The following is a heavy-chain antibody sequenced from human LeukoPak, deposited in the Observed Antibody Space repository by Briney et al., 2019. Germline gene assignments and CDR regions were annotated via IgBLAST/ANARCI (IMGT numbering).Heavy chain of an antibody. J-gene: IGHJ5*02. CDR1: GGSFNDYY. D-gene: IGHD1-26*01. CDR3: ARGPTVVGAGSWFDP. Sequence: SETLSLTCAVYGGSFNDYYWSWIRQPPGKGLEWIGEIDHSGSTNYNPSLKSRVAISADTSKNQFSLKLSSVTAADTAVYYCARGPTVVGAGSWFDPWGQGIMVTVSS. CDR2: IDHSGST. V-gene: IGHV4-34*01.